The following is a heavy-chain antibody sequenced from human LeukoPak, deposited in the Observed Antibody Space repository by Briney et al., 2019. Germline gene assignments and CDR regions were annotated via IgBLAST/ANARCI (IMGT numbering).Heavy chain of an antibody. CDR3: ARGRGGDYGLSI. V-gene: IGHV4-34*01. CDR2: INHSGST. D-gene: IGHD4-17*01. J-gene: IGHJ3*02. Sequence: SETLSLTCAVYGGSFSSYYRSWIRQPPGKGLEWIGEINHSGSTNYNPSLKSRVTISVDTSKNQFSLKLSSVTAADTAVYYCARGRGGDYGLSIWGQGTMVTVSS. CDR1: GGSFSSYY.